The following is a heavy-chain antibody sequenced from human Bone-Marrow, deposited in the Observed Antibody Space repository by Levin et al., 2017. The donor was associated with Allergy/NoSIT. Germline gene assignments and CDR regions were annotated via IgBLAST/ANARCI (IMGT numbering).Heavy chain of an antibody. CDR2: FHPADSET. J-gene: IGHJ6*02. Sequence: GESLKISCKGSGYTFTNYWIAWVRQIPGKGLEWMGSFHPADSETKNNPSFQGQVTISADTSITTAYLPWGSLKASDTAIYSCARHGGFCSGGNCYGGNYYYDTDVWGQGTTVTVSS. V-gene: IGHV5-51*01. CDR1: GYTFTNYW. D-gene: IGHD2-15*01. CDR3: ARHGGFCSGGNCYGGNYYYDTDV.